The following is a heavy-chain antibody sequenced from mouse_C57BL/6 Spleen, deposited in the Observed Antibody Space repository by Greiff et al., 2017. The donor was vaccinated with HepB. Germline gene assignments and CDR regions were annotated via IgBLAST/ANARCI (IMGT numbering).Heavy chain of an antibody. CDR1: GYTFTDYY. CDR2: INPNNGGT. Sequence: EVQLQQSGPELVKPGASVKISCKASGYTFTDYYMNWVKQSHGKSLEWIGDINPNNGGTSYNQKFKGKATLTVDKSSSTAYMELRSLTSEDSAVYYCARSSPLYYYGSSRYFDVWGTGTTVTVSS. V-gene: IGHV1-26*01. D-gene: IGHD1-1*01. J-gene: IGHJ1*03. CDR3: ARSSPLYYYGSSRYFDV.